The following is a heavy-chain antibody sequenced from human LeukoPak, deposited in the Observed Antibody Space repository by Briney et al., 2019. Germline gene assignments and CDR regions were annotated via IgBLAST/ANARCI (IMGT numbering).Heavy chain of an antibody. V-gene: IGHV4-59*01. Sequence: PSETLSLTCTVSGGSISTYSWTWIRQPPGKGLEWIGYIYYSGSTNYNPSLKSRVTISVDTSKNQFSLKLSSVTAADTAVYYCARVTRQLAARPKYYFDYWGQGTLVTVSS. J-gene: IGHJ4*02. CDR1: GGSISTYS. D-gene: IGHD6-6*01. CDR3: ARVTRQLAARPKYYFDY. CDR2: IYYSGST.